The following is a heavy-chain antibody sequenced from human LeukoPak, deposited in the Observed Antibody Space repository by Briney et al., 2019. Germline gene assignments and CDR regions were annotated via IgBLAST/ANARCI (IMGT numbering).Heavy chain of an antibody. V-gene: IGHV3-48*03. D-gene: IGHD2-15*01. CDR3: ARGDCSGGSCYLSLTTIDY. J-gene: IGHJ4*02. CDR1: GFTFSSYE. Sequence: GGSLRLSCAASGFTFSSYEMNWVRQAPGKGLEWVSYISTSGSTIYYADSVKGRFTISRDNAKNSLYLQMNSLRAEDTAVYYCARGDCSGGSCYLSLTTIDYWGQGTLVTVSS. CDR2: ISTSGSTI.